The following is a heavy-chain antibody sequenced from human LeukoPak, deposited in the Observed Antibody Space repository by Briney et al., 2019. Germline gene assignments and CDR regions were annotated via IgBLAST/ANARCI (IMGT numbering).Heavy chain of an antibody. J-gene: IGHJ4*02. CDR2: ISGSGGST. V-gene: IGHV3-23*01. Sequence: GGSLRLSCAASGFTFSSYAMSWVRHAPGKGLEWVSAISGSGGSTYYADSVKGRFTISRDNSKNTLYLQMNSLRAEDTAVYYCAKALRIVVVPAAMRSWGQGTLVTVSS. CDR1: GFTFSSYA. CDR3: AKALRIVVVPAAMRS. D-gene: IGHD2-2*01.